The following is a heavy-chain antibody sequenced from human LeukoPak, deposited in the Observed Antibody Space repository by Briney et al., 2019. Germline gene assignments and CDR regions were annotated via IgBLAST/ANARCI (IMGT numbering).Heavy chain of an antibody. J-gene: IGHJ6*04. V-gene: IGHV3-11*01. CDR1: GFTFSDYY. D-gene: IGHD3-22*01. CDR3: AREPSSGYYYGGYPYKFVDV. CDR2: ISPSGTTI. Sequence: GGSLRLSCAASGFTFSDYYMYWIRQAPGQGLEWLSYISPSGTTIYYADSVKARFTVSRDNAGSSLFLQMNNLKVEDTAIYFCAREPSSGYYYGGYPYKFVDVWGRGTTVTVAS.